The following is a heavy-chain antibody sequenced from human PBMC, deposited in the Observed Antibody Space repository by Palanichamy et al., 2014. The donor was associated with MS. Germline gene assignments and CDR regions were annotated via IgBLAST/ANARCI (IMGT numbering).Heavy chain of an antibody. CDR3: ARGTTMVRGVTNKRSGWIDP. V-gene: IGHV1-46*03. Sequence: QVQLVQSGAEVKKPGASVKVSCKASGYTFTSYYMHWVRQAPGQGLEWMGIINPSGGSTSYAQKFQGRVTMTRDTSTSTVYMELSSLRSGDTAVYYCARGTTMVRGVTNKRSGWIDPWGQGTLVTVSS. CDR2: INPSGGST. CDR1: GYTFTSYY. D-gene: IGHD3-10*01. J-gene: IGHJ5*02.